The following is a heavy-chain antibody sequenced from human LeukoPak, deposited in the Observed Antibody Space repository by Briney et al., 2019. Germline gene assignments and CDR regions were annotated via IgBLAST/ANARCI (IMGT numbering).Heavy chain of an antibody. Sequence: MPSETLSLTCTVSGGSISSSSYYWGWIRQPPGKGLEWIGSIYYSGSTYYNPSLKSRVTISVDTSKNQFSLKLSSVTAADTAVYYCARPNWADGGPSDYWGQGTLVTVSS. V-gene: IGHV4-39*07. CDR2: IYYSGST. J-gene: IGHJ4*02. D-gene: IGHD4-23*01. CDR1: GGSISSSSYY. CDR3: ARPNWADGGPSDY.